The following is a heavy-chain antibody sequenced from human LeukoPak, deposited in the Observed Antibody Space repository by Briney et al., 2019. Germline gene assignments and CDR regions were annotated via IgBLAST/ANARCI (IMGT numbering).Heavy chain of an antibody. Sequence: GESLRISCKGSGYSFTSYWISWVRQMPGKGLEWMGRIDPSDSYTNYSPSFQGHVTISADKSISTAYLQWSSLRASDTAMYYCARQVLRGYSYGDDLDYWGQGTLVTVSS. J-gene: IGHJ4*02. D-gene: IGHD5-18*01. CDR1: GYSFTSYW. CDR2: IDPSDSYT. CDR3: ARQVLRGYSYGDDLDY. V-gene: IGHV5-10-1*01.